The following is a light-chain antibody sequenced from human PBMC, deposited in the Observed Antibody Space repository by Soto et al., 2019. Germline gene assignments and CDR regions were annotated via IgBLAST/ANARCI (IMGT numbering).Light chain of an antibody. Sequence: DIQMTQSPSSLSASVGDRVTITCRASQGISNDLAWYQQKPGKVPKLLIYAASTLQSGVPSRFSGSGSGTDFTLTISILHPEDVATYYCQKYTRAPRTIVSGTKVDSK. CDR2: AAS. CDR3: QKYTRAPRT. CDR1: QGISND. J-gene: IGKJ4*01. V-gene: IGKV1-27*01.